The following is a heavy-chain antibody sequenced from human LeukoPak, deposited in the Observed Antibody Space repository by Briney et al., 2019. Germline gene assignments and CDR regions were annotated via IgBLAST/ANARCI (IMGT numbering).Heavy chain of an antibody. Sequence: PGGSLRLSCTASGFTFSTYATHWVRQAQAKGLEYVSGISGNGRSTFYGSSVKGRFTVSRDNSKDTLYLQMGSLRVEDMAVYYCTRDIGRLRGDAFDFWGQGTMVTVSS. D-gene: IGHD2-15*01. CDR3: TRDIGRLRGDAFDF. V-gene: IGHV3-64*01. J-gene: IGHJ3*01. CDR2: ISGNGRST. CDR1: GFTFSTYA.